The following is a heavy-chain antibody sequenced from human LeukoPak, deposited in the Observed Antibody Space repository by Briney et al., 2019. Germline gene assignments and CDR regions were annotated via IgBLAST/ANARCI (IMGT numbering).Heavy chain of an antibody. J-gene: IGHJ4*02. Sequence: SETLSLTCAVYGGSFRGYYWTWIRQPPGMGLEWIGEINHGGSTNCNPSLKSRVTMSVDTSKNQSSLRLSSVTAADTAVYFCAKVGNYYDSSAFLQPFGSWGQGTLVTVSS. D-gene: IGHD3-22*01. CDR3: AKVGNYYDSSAFLQPFGS. V-gene: IGHV4-34*01. CDR1: GGSFRGYY. CDR2: INHGGST.